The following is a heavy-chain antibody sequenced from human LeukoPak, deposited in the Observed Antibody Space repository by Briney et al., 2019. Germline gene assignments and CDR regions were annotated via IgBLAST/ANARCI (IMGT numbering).Heavy chain of an antibody. J-gene: IGHJ6*02. CDR1: GGSISSSSYY. CDR3: ARGSGSYRGNYYYGMDV. Sequence: SETLSLTCTVSGGSISSSSYYWGWIRQPPGKGLEWIGSIDYSGSTYYNPSLKSRVTISVDTSKNQFSLKLSSVTAADTAVYYCARGSGSYRGNYYYGMDVWGQGTTVTVSS. V-gene: IGHV4-39*07. CDR2: IDYSGST. D-gene: IGHD1-26*01.